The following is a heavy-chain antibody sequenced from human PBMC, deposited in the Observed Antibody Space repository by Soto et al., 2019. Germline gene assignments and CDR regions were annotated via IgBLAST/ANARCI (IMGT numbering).Heavy chain of an antibody. Sequence: GGSLRLSCAASGFTFSSYAMHWVRQAPGKGLEWVAVISYDGSNKYYADSVKGRFTISRDNSKNTLYLQMNSLRAEDTAVDYCARDNRRDGYYYYGMDVWGQGTTVTVSS. J-gene: IGHJ6*02. V-gene: IGHV3-30*04. D-gene: IGHD4-17*01. CDR2: ISYDGSNK. CDR1: GFTFSSYA. CDR3: ARDNRRDGYYYYGMDV.